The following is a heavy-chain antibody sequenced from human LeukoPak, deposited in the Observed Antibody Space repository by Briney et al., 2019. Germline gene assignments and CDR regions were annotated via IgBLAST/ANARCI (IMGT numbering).Heavy chain of an antibody. CDR2: IYYTGAT. D-gene: IGHD5-18*01. J-gene: IGHJ4*02. V-gene: IGHV4-59*01. CDR1: GGSISSYY. CDR3: ARAGYSYGTGYYFDY. Sequence: PSQTLSLTCTVSGGSISSYYWSWIRLPPGKGLEWIGYIYYTGATYYNPSLKSRVTISLDTSKNQFSLKLSSVTAADAAVYYCARAGYSYGTGYYFDYWGQGALVTVSS.